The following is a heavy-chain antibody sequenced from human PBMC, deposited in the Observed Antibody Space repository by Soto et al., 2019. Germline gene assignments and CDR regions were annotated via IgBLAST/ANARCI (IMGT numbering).Heavy chain of an antibody. CDR2: SYHSATT. J-gene: IGHJ6*02. D-gene: IGHD1-26*01. V-gene: IGHV4-38-2*01. CDR3: SRAFYCYYGAYYYGMDV. CDR1: GYSIGRAYH. Sequence: SETLSLTCAVSGYSIGRAYHWCWIRQPPAKGQKWSSISYHSATTYNSPSFQSRLTISVDTSDSQSSLNFNSVTAADTAVYYCSRAFYCYYGAYYYGMDVWGQGTTVTVSS.